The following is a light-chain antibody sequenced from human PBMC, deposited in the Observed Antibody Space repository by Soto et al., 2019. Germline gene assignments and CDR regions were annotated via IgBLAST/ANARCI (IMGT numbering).Light chain of an antibody. Sequence: EIVLTQSPGTLPLSPGERATLSCRASQSISRSYLAWYQQKPGQAPRLLIYGASSRATGIPDRFSGSGSGTDFTLTISRLEPEDFAVYYCQHYGGSSRTFGQGTKVDIK. CDR2: GAS. CDR1: QSISRSY. CDR3: QHYGGSSRT. J-gene: IGKJ1*01. V-gene: IGKV3-20*01.